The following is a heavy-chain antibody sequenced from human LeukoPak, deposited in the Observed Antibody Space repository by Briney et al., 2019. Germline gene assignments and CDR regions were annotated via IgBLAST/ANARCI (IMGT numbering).Heavy chain of an antibody. J-gene: IGHJ4*02. V-gene: IGHV4-4*09. Sequence: PSETLSLTCTVSGGSISSYYWSWIRQPPGKGLEWIGYIYTSGSTNYNPSLKSRVTISVDTSKNQFSLKLSSVTAADTAVYYCAREPSRGNFDYWGQGILVTVSS. CDR2: IYTSGST. CDR3: AREPSRGNFDY. CDR1: GGSISSYY. D-gene: IGHD2-2*01.